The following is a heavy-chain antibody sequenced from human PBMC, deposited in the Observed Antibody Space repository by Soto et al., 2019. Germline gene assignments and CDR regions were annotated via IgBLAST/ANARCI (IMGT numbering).Heavy chain of an antibody. J-gene: IGHJ4*02. V-gene: IGHV4-59*01. D-gene: IGHD3-3*01. Sequence: SETLSLTCTVSGGSISSYYWSWIRQPPGKGLEWIGYIYYSGSTNYNPSLKSRVTISVDTSKNQFSLKLSSVTAADTAVYYCARTYYDFWSGLNADYFDYWGQGTLVTVSS. CDR3: ARTYYDFWSGLNADYFDY. CDR1: GGSISSYY. CDR2: IYYSGST.